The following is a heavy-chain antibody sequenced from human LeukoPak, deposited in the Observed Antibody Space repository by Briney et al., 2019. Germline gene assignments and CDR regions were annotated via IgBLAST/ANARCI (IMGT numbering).Heavy chain of an antibody. CDR2: INHSGST. CDR1: GGSFSGYY. V-gene: IGHV4-34*01. Sequence: SETLSLTCAVYGGSFSGYYWSWIRQPPGKGLEWIGEINHSGSTNYNPSLKSRVTISVDTSKNQFSLKLSSVTAADTAVYYCARGGYYDSSGYYPPAFRYCYYYGMDVWGQGTTVTVSS. CDR3: ARGGYYDSSGYYPPAFRYCYYYGMDV. D-gene: IGHD3-22*01. J-gene: IGHJ6*02.